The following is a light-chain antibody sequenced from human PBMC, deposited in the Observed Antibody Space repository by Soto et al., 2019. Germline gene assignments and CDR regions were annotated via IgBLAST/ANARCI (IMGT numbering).Light chain of an antibody. CDR3: SSYTSSSTPFYV. Sequence: QSVLTQPASVSGSPGQSITISCTGTSSDVGGYNYVSWYQQHPGKAPKLMIYDVSNRPSGVSNRFSGSKSGNTASLTISGPQAEDEADYYCSSYTSSSTPFYVFGTGTKVTVL. J-gene: IGLJ1*01. V-gene: IGLV2-14*01. CDR2: DVS. CDR1: SSDVGGYNY.